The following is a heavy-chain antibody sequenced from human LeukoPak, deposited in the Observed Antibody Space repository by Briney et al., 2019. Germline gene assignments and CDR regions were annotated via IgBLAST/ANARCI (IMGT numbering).Heavy chain of an antibody. J-gene: IGHJ4*02. CDR1: GITVSSNY. V-gene: IGHV3-53*01. D-gene: IGHD3-10*01. Sequence: GGSHRLSCAASGITVSSNYLTWVRQAPGKGLEWVSVIYSGGNTYYADSVKGRFTISRDNSKNTLYLQMNSLRAEDTAVYYCASSGSYYSVEYFEYWGQGTPVTVSS. CDR3: ASSGSYYSVEYFEY. CDR2: IYSGGNT.